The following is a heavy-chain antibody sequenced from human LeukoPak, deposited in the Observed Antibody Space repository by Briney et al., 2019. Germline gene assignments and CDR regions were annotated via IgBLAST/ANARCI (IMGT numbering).Heavy chain of an antibody. D-gene: IGHD3-3*01. V-gene: IGHV1-69*05. Sequence: AVKVSCKASGGTFISYAISWVRQAPGQGLEWMGGIITIFGTENYAQKFQGRVTTTTDQSTSTAYMEMSSLRSEHTAVYYCARDQAPWDFWSGYRLDYWGQGTLVTVSS. CDR3: ARDQAPWDFWSGYRLDY. CDR1: GGTFISYA. CDR2: IITIFGTE. J-gene: IGHJ4*02.